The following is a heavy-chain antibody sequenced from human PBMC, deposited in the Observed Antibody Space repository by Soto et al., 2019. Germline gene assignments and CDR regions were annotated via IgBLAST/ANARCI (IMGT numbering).Heavy chain of an antibody. V-gene: IGHV2-5*02. Sequence: QITLKESGPTLVKPTQTLTLTCTFSEFSLTTSGVGGGWIRQPPGKALEWLAVIYWDDSKHYSPSLKSRLTITKDTSKNQVVLTMTNMDPVDTATYYCTHKGYGDYPLDYWGQGTLVTVSS. CDR2: IYWDDSK. J-gene: IGHJ4*02. D-gene: IGHD4-17*01. CDR1: EFSLTTSGVG. CDR3: THKGYGDYPLDY.